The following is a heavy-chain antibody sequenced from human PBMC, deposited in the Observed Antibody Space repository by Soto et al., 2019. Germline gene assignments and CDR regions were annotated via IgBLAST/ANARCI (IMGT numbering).Heavy chain of an antibody. CDR3: ARSPPYSSSWYIYFDY. CDR1: GGSISSGGYY. CDR2: IYYSGST. V-gene: IGHV4-31*03. J-gene: IGHJ4*02. D-gene: IGHD6-13*01. Sequence: VHLQESGPGLVKPSQTLSLTCTVSGGSISSGGYYWSWIRQHPGKGLEWIGYIYYSGSTYYNPSLKSRVTISVDTSKNQFSLKLSSVTAADTAVYYCARSPPYSSSWYIYFDYWGQGTLVTVSS.